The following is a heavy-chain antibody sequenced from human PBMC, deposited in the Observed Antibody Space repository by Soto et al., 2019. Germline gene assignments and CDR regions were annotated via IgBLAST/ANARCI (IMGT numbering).Heavy chain of an antibody. D-gene: IGHD5-12*01. J-gene: IGHJ4*02. Sequence: SETLSLTCTVSGGSISSSSYYWGWIRQPPGKGLEWIGSIYYSGSTYYNPSLKSRVTISVDTSKNQFSLKLSSVTAADTAVYYCARHPGDGYNSVPGYFDYWGQGTLVPVSS. CDR1: GGSISSSSYY. CDR2: IYYSGST. CDR3: ARHPGDGYNSVPGYFDY. V-gene: IGHV4-39*01.